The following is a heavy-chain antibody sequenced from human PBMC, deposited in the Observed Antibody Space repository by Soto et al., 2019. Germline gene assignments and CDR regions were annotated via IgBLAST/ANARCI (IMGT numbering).Heavy chain of an antibody. CDR3: ARMNDSRGYSYRRPGY. Sequence: SETLSLTCTVAGGPISSGDYYWSWIRQPPGKGLEWIGYIYYSGSTYYNPSLKSRVTISVDTSKNQFSLKLSSATAADPAVYYRARMNDSRGYSYRRPGYWGQGTLVTVSS. CDR2: IYYSGST. D-gene: IGHD3-22*01. V-gene: IGHV4-30-4*01. J-gene: IGHJ4*02. CDR1: GGPISSGDYY.